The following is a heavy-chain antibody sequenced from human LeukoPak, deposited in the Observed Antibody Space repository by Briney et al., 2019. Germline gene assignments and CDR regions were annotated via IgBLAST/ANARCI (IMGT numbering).Heavy chain of an antibody. CDR3: ARDCFGQVPGRNFYYYYGMDV. V-gene: IGHV4-61*01. CDR1: GGSVSTGSYY. D-gene: IGHD6-19*01. Sequence: SETLSLTCIVSGGSVSTGSYYWTWIRQPPGKGLEWIGYTYYNGSTNYNPSLKNRVTISVDTSKNQYSLKLSPVTAADTAVYYCARDCFGQVPGRNFYYYYGMDVWGQGTTVTVSS. CDR2: TYYNGST. J-gene: IGHJ6*02.